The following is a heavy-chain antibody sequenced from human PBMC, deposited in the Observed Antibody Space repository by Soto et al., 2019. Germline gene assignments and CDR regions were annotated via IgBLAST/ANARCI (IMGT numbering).Heavy chain of an antibody. V-gene: IGHV3-21*04. J-gene: IGHJ4*02. CDR2: ISSSSSYI. D-gene: IGHD2-15*01. Sequence: GGSLRLSCAASGFTFISYGMNWVRQAPGKGLEWVSSISSSSSYIYYADSVKGRFTISRDNAKNSLYLQMNSLRAEDTALYYCAKGYCSGGSCYSKTYFDYWGQGALVTVSS. CDR3: AKGYCSGGSCYSKTYFDY. CDR1: GFTFISYG.